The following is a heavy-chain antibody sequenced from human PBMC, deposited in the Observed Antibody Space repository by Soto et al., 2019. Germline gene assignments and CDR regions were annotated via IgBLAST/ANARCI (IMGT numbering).Heavy chain of an antibody. CDR1: GGSISSGGYY. V-gene: IGHV4-31*03. D-gene: IGHD3-22*01. CDR2: ISYSGST. Sequence: QVQLQESGPGLVKPSQTLSLTCTVSGGSISSGGYYWSWIRQHPGKGLEWIGYISYSGSTYYNPSPESRVTLSVDTSTNQFSLKLSSVTAADTAVYYCARDALSRDSIWGQGTLVTVSS. J-gene: IGHJ4*02. CDR3: ARDALSRDSI.